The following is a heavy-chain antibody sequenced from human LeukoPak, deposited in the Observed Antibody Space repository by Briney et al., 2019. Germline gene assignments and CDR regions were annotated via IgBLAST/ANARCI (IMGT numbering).Heavy chain of an antibody. CDR1: GFTFSDHY. Sequence: GGSLRLSSAASGFTFSDHYMDWVRQAPGKGLEWVGRTRNEANRYTTEYAASVKGRFTISRDDSKNSLYLQINSLKTEDTAVYYCARGGRYLPLDIWGQGTMVTVSS. J-gene: IGHJ3*02. CDR2: TRNEANRYTT. V-gene: IGHV3-72*01. CDR3: ARGGRYLPLDI. D-gene: IGHD3-10*01.